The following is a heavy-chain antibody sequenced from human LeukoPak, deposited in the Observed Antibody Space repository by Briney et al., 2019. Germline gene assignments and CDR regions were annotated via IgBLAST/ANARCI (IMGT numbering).Heavy chain of an antibody. J-gene: IGHJ4*02. CDR3: AGRRGSSFDY. CDR2: LFGGDTI. Sequence: GGSLRLSCAAPGSSVSAHYMSWDRQAPGKGLEWVSTLFGGDTIDYTDSVKGRFTISRDNSGNTLYLQMNNLRADDTAVYYCAGRRGSSFDYWGRGTQVIVSS. D-gene: IGHD1-26*01. CDR1: GSSVSAHY. V-gene: IGHV3-53*01.